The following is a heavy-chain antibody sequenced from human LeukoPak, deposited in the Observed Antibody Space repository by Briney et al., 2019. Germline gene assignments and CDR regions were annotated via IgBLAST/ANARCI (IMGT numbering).Heavy chain of an antibody. Sequence: SETLSLTCTVSHGSISSSSFYWGWIRQPPGKGLEWIGSMYYKGTTYYNPSLESRVTISVDMSKNLCSLKLSSVTAADTAVYYCARELGGRFCTNGVCLGYGMDVWGQGTTVTVSS. J-gene: IGHJ6*02. CDR3: ARELGGRFCTNGVCLGYGMDV. D-gene: IGHD2-8*01. V-gene: IGHV4-39*02. CDR1: HGSISSSSFY. CDR2: MYYKGTT.